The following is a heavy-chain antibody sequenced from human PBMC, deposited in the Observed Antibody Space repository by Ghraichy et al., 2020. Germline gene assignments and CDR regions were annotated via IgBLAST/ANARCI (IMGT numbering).Heavy chain of an antibody. CDR3: VRGTRDWRGIDY. Sequence: GGSLRLSCAVSGFTFSSYWMHWVRQGPGKGLVFVSRIDTDGSYTNYADSVKGRFTISRDNAKNTLYLQMNSLSAEDTAVYYCVRGTRDWRGIDYWGLGTLVTVSS. V-gene: IGHV3-74*01. D-gene: IGHD3-16*01. CDR1: GFTFSSYW. J-gene: IGHJ4*02. CDR2: IDTDGSYT.